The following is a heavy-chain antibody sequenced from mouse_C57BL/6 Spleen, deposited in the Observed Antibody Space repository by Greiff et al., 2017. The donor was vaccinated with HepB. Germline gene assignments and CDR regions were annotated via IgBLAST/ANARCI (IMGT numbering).Heavy chain of an antibody. V-gene: IGHV6-3*01. D-gene: IGHD2-4*01. J-gene: IGHJ1*03. CDR2: IRLKSDNYAT. CDR3: TDNYDYDWYFDV. CDR1: GFTFSNYW. Sequence: EVKVEESGGGLVQPGGSMKLSCVASGFTFSNYWMNWVRQSPEKGLEWVAQIRLKSDNYATHYAESVKGRFTISRDDSKSSVYLQMNNLRAEDTGIYYCTDNYDYDWYFDVWGTGTTVTVSS.